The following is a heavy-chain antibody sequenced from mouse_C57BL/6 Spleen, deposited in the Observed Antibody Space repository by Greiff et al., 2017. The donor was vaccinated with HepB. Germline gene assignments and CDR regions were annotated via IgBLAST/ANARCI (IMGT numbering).Heavy chain of an antibody. CDR2: IRNKANNHAT. Sequence: EVKLVESGGGLVQPGGSMKLSCAASGFTFSDAWMDWVRQSPEKGLEWVAEIRNKANNHATYYAESVKGRFTISRDDSKSSVYLQMNSLRAEDTGIYYCTPTVVGDYAMDYWGQGTSVTVSS. CDR3: TPTVVGDYAMDY. J-gene: IGHJ4*01. D-gene: IGHD1-1*01. V-gene: IGHV6-6*01. CDR1: GFTFSDAW.